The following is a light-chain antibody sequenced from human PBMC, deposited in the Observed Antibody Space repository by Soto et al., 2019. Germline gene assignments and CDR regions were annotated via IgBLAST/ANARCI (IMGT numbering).Light chain of an antibody. CDR1: SSNIGSNT. J-gene: IGLJ2*01. Sequence: QSVLTQPPSVSGTPGQRVTISCSGSSSNIGSNTVNWYQHLPGTAPKLLIHSNNQRPSGVPDRFSGSKSGTSASLAISGLQSEDEADYDCAAWDDSLNGVVFGGGTKVTVL. CDR2: SNN. CDR3: AAWDDSLNGVV. V-gene: IGLV1-44*01.